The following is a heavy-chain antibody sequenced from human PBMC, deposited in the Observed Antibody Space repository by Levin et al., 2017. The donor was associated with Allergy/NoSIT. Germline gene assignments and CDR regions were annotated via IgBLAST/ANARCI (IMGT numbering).Heavy chain of an antibody. CDR1: GGSISSYY. CDR3: AREAGQAYFDY. D-gene: IGHD6-19*01. J-gene: IGHJ4*02. CDR2: IYYSGST. Sequence: SQTLSLTCTVSGGSISSYYWSWIRQPPGKGLEWIGYIYYSGSTNYNPSLKSRVTISVDTSKNQFSLKLSSVTAADTAVYYCAREAGQAYFDYWGQGTLVTVS. V-gene: IGHV4-59*01.